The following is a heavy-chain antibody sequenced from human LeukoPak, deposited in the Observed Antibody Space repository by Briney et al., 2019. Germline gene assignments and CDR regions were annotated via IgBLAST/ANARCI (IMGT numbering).Heavy chain of an antibody. V-gene: IGHV3-23*01. J-gene: IGHJ4*02. CDR1: GFTFSGFA. CDR2: IGSDSKT. D-gene: IGHD3-10*01. Sequence: QTGGSLRLSRAASGFTFSGFAMTWVRQAPGKGLEWVSSIGSDSKTHYSESVKGRFAISRDNSKSTLFLQMNSLRAEDTALYYCAKDQAGTMVRGVISCFDYWGQGTLVTVSS. CDR3: AKDQAGTMVRGVISCFDY.